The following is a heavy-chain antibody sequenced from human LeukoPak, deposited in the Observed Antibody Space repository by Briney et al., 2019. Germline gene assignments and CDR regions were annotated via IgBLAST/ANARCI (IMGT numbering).Heavy chain of an antibody. CDR3: ARDLKYYDSSGFDY. Sequence: GESLRLSCATSGFTFSSYSMNWVRRAPGKGLEWVSCISSSSSYIYYTDSVNGRCTISRENAENLQTLQMNSLRAEDKAVYYCARDLKYYDSSGFDYWGQGTLVTVYS. CDR1: GFTFSSYS. V-gene: IGHV3-21*01. J-gene: IGHJ4*02. CDR2: ISSSSSYI. D-gene: IGHD3-22*01.